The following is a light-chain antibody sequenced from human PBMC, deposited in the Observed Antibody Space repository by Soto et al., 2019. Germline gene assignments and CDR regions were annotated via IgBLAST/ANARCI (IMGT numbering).Light chain of an antibody. V-gene: IGKV1-5*01. CDR1: QSITRG. Sequence: DIHMNQSPSTLSAAVGDRVTITCRAIQSITRGLAWYQQKPGQAPKLLIYDAASLERGVPSTCSGSGSGTEFTLTISSLQPDDFATYYCQQYNSYSGYTFGQGTKLEIQ. J-gene: IGKJ2*01. CDR3: QQYNSYSGYT. CDR2: DAA.